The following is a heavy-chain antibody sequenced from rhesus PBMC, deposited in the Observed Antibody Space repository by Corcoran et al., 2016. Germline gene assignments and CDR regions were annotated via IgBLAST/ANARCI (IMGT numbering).Heavy chain of an antibody. D-gene: IGHD3-28*01. CDR3: ARGGYDDSGYYSGAEYFEF. CDR2: IYGSGSST. V-gene: IGHV4-169*01. J-gene: IGHJ1*01. Sequence: QLQLQESGPGLVKPSETLSVTCAVSGGSISSSYWSWIRQAPGKGLEWIGYIYGSGSSTNYNPPLKDRVTLSGDTSKNQLSLKLCSVTTADTALYYCARGGYDDSGYYSGAEYFEFWGQGALVTVSS. CDR1: GGSISSSY.